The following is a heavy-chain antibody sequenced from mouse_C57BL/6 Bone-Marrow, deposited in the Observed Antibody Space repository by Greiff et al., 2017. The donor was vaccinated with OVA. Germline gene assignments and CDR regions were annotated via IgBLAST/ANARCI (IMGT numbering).Heavy chain of an antibody. J-gene: IGHJ1*03. CDR2: IYPRSGNT. V-gene: IGHV1-81*01. CDR1: GYTFTSYG. CDR3: ARGGSSAWYFDV. D-gene: IGHD1-1*01. Sequence: QVHVKQSGAELARPGASVKLSCKASGYTFTSYGISWVKQRTGQGLEWIGEIYPRSGNTYYNEKFKGKATLTADKSSSTAYMELRSLTSEDSAVYFCARGGSSAWYFDVWGTGTTVTVSS.